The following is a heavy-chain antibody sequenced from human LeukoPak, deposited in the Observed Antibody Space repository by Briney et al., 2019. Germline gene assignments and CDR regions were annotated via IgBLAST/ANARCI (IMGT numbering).Heavy chain of an antibody. CDR3: AYTVLLWFGELFRDAFDI. CDR2: IYWDDDK. D-gene: IGHD3-10*01. Sequence: SGPTLVNPTQTLTLTCTFSGFSLSTSGVGVGWIRQPPGKALEWLALIYWDDDKRYSPSLKSRLTITKDTSKNQVVLTMTNMDPVDTATYYCAYTVLLWFGELFRDAFDIWGQGTMVTVSS. V-gene: IGHV2-5*02. J-gene: IGHJ3*02. CDR1: GFSLSTSGVG.